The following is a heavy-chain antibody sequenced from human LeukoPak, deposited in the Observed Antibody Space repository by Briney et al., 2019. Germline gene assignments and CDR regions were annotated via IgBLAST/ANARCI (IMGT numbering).Heavy chain of an antibody. CDR2: IYTSGST. CDR1: GGSISGYY. D-gene: IGHD4-11*01. Sequence: PSETLSLTCTVSGGSISGYYWSWIRQPPGKGLEWIGNIYTSGSTNYNPSLKSRITMSIDTSSTQFSLNLSSVTAADTAVYYCARARYGNYEAYFDYWGQGTLVTVSS. V-gene: IGHV4-4*09. CDR3: ARARYGNYEAYFDY. J-gene: IGHJ4*02.